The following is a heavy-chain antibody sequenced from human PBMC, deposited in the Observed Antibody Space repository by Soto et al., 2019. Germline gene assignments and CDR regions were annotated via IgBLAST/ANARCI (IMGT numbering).Heavy chain of an antibody. CDR1: GGSISSYY. CDR2: IYYSGST. J-gene: IGHJ5*02. CDR3: ARPHGGSSGWDNWFDP. D-gene: IGHD6-25*01. V-gene: IGHV4-59*01. Sequence: QVQLQESGPGLVKPSETLSLTCTVSGGSISSYYWSWIRQPPGKGLEWIGYIYYSGSTNYNPSLKSRVTMSVDTSKNQFSLKLSSVTAADTAVYYCARPHGGSSGWDNWFDPWGQGTLVTVSP.